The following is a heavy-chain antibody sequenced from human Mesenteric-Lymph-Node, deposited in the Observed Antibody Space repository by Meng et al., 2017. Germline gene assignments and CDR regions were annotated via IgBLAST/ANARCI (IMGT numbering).Heavy chain of an antibody. Sequence: QRQWQDADPVLVKPSGTLSLTCTVSGGSTTRTSYYWDWIRQSQAKGLEWIGEVYHRGDTNYNPSLKSRVVISVDRSKNQFSLNLSSVTAADTAVYFCARTNYGDYNWFDPWGQGTLVTVSS. D-gene: IGHD4-17*01. CDR3: ARTNYGDYNWFDP. V-gene: IGHV4-39*07. J-gene: IGHJ5*02. CDR2: VYHRGDT. CDR1: GGSTTRTSYY.